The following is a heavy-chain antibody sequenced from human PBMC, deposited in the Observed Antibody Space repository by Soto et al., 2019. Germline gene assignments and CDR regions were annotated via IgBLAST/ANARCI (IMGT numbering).Heavy chain of an antibody. CDR2: INTANGDT. J-gene: IGHJ5*02. Sequence: QIQLVQSGAEMKKPGASVKVSCKASGYTFTNYAMHWVRQAPGQRLEWMGRINTANGDTIYSQNFQGRVTITRDTSASRLYLELSSLRFEDTAVYYCGRGQATFDPWGQGTLVTVSS. CDR3: GRGQATFDP. V-gene: IGHV1-3*04. CDR1: GYTFTNYA.